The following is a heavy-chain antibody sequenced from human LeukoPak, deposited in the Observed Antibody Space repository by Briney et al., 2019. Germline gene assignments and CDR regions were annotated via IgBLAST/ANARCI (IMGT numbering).Heavy chain of an antibody. Sequence: SETLSLTCTVSGGSISSYYWRWIRQPPGKGLEWIGYIYTSGSTNYNPSLKSRVTISVDTSKNQFSLKLSSVTAADTAVYYCARQVGAATFDYWGQGTLVTVSS. D-gene: IGHD6-25*01. J-gene: IGHJ4*02. CDR1: GGSISSYY. CDR2: IYTSGST. V-gene: IGHV4-4*09. CDR3: ARQVGAATFDY.